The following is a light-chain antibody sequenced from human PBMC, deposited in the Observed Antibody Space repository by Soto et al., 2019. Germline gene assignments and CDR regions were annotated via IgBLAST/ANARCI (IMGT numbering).Light chain of an antibody. Sequence: QSVLTQPASVSGSLGQSITISCSGTSSDVGAYNYVSWYQQYPGKAPKLMIYHVTDRPSGVSNRFSGSKSGNTASLTISGLQAEDVADYYCCSYTTSNTFVFGTGTQLTVL. CDR3: CSYTTSNTFV. J-gene: IGLJ7*01. V-gene: IGLV2-14*01. CDR2: HVT. CDR1: SSDVGAYNY.